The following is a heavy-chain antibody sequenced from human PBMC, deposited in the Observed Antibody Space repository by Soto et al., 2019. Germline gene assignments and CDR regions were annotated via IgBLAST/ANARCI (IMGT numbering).Heavy chain of an antibody. J-gene: IGHJ4*02. CDR2: IYHSGTT. D-gene: IGHD4-17*01. V-gene: IGHV4-31*03. Sequence: PSETLSLTCTVSGGSINSGVYYWNWIRQHLGKGPEWIGYIYHSGTTYYNPSLKSRATISVDTSERQFSLNLSSVTAADTAVYYCARAGDYGDYSFDYWGQGTRVTVSS. CDR3: ARAGDYGDYSFDY. CDR1: GGSINSGVYY.